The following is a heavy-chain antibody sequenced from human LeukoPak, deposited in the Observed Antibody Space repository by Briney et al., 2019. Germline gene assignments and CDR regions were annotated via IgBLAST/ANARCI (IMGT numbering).Heavy chain of an antibody. D-gene: IGHD4-23*01. CDR3: ARDYGGHGEYFDY. CDR1: GFTFSDYY. CDR2: ISTTGSYI. Sequence: AGGSLRLSCAASGFTFSDYYMSWIRQAPGKGLEWVSYISTTGSYINDADSVKGRFTISRDNAKNSVYLQMNSLRDEDTAVYHCARDYGGHGEYFDYWGQGTLVTVSS. J-gene: IGHJ4*02. V-gene: IGHV3-11*06.